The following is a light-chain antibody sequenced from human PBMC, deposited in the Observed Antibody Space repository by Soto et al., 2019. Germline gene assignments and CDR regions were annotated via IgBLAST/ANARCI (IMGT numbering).Light chain of an antibody. CDR1: SSNLGRNS. V-gene: IGLV1-51*01. CDR2: DND. Sequence: QSVLTQPPSLSAAPGQKVTISCSGSSSNLGRNSVSWYQHLPGTAPKLLIYDNDKRPSGIPDRFSGSKSGTSATLGITGLQTGDEADYYCGAWDNSLTVVAFGGGTKLTVL. CDR3: GAWDNSLTVVA. J-gene: IGLJ2*01.